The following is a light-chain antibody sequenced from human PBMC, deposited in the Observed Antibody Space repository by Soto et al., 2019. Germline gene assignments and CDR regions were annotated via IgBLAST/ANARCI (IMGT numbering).Light chain of an antibody. CDR2: LTS. V-gene: IGKV3-11*01. J-gene: IGKJ1*01. CDR3: HQRQSWPRT. Sequence: EIVLTQTPATLSTFPGDRVSLACKAGQYITTRLAWYQPRPGQASRLLIFLTSIRAAGIPPRFSASWSGTDFPLPITDAHPEAFALYSCHQRQSWPRTVGQGTTV. CDR1: QYITTR.